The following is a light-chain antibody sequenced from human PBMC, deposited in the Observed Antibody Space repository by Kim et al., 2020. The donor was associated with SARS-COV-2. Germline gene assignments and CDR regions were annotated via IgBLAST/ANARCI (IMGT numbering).Light chain of an antibody. CDR3: QKYNSAPWT. CDR2: AAS. CDR1: QDIKNF. J-gene: IGKJ1*01. V-gene: IGKV1-27*01. Sequence: ASVVNRVTNTFRASQDIKNFLAWYRQKPGKVPEVLIYAASILQSGVPSRISGSGSGTDFTLTINSLQPEDVATYYCQKYNSAPWTFGQGTKVDIK.